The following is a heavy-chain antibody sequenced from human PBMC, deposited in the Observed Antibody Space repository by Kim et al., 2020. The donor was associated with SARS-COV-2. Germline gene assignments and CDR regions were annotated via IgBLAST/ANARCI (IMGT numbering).Heavy chain of an antibody. V-gene: IGHV3-7*01. D-gene: IGHD4-17*01. J-gene: IGHJ4*02. CDR3: ARDFTTVTATWHYFDY. CDR1: GFTFSSYW. Sequence: GGSLRLSCAASGFTFSSYWMSWVRQAPGKGLEWVANIKQDGSEKYYVDSVKGRFTISRDNAKNSLYLQMNSLRAEDTAVYYCARDFTTVTATWHYFDYWGQGTLVTVSS. CDR2: IKQDGSEK.